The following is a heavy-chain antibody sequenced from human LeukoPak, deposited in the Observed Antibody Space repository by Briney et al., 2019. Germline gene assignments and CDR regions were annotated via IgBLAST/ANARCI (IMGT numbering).Heavy chain of an antibody. V-gene: IGHV3-23*01. CDR3: AKRAVAGTGRAFDY. CDR1: GFTFSSYA. Sequence: GGSLRLSCAASGFTFSSYAMNWVRHAPGKGLEWVSIISSSDNTTYYADSVKGRFTISRDNSKNTLYLQMNTLRAEDTAVYYCAKRAVAGTGRAFDYWGQGTLVTVSS. CDR2: ISSSDNTT. D-gene: IGHD6-19*01. J-gene: IGHJ4*02.